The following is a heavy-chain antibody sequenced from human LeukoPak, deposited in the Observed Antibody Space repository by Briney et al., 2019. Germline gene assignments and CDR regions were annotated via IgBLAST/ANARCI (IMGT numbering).Heavy chain of an antibody. V-gene: IGHV3-53*01. CDR3: ARINPVYGDFDY. J-gene: IGHJ4*02. CDR2: IFPDGRT. Sequence: PGGSLRLSCSASGLTVTDNYMSWVRQAPGKGLEWVSVIFPDGRTYHSDSLKGRFTISRDKSKNTVLLQINGLRADDTALYHCARINPVYGDFDYWGQGVLVTVSS. D-gene: IGHD4-17*01. CDR1: GLTVTDNY.